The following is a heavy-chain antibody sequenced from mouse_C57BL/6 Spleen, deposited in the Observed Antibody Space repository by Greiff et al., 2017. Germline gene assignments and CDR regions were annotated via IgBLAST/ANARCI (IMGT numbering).Heavy chain of an antibody. V-gene: IGHV1-64*01. CDR2: IHPNSGST. J-gene: IGHJ2*01. CDR3: ARIGTRSYFDY. D-gene: IGHD4-1*01. Sequence: QVQLQQSGAELVKPGASVKLSCKASGYTFTSYWMHWVKQRPGQGLEWIGMIHPNSGSTNYNEKFKSKATLTVDKSSSTAYMQLSSLTSEDSAVYYCARIGTRSYFDYWGQGTTLTVSS. CDR1: GYTFTSYW.